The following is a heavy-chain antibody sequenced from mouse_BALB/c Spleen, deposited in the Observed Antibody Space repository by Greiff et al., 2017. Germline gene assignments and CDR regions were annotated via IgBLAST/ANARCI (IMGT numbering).Heavy chain of an antibody. CDR1: GFTFSSFG. D-gene: IGHD2-1*01. V-gene: IGHV5-17*02. CDR3: ARDYYGNYNYFDY. J-gene: IGHJ2*01. CDR2: ISSGSSTI. Sequence: DVKLVESGGGLVQPGGSRKLSCAASGFTFSSFGMHWVRQAPEKGLEWVAYISSGSSTIYYADTVKGRFTISRDNPKNTLFLQMTSLRSEDTAMYYCARDYYGNYNYFDYWGQGTTLTVSS.